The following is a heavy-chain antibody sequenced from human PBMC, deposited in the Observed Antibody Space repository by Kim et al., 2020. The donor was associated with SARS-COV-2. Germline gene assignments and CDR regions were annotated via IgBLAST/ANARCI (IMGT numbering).Heavy chain of an antibody. V-gene: IGHV3-30*07. Sequence: GRFTIARDNSKNTLYLQMNSLRAEDTAVYYCAGDGAPVPYYYDSSGYFDYWGQGTLVTVSS. J-gene: IGHJ4*02. D-gene: IGHD3-22*01. CDR3: AGDGAPVPYYYDSSGYFDY.